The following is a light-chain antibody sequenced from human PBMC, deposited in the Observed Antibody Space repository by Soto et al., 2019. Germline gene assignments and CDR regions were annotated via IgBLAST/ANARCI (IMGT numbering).Light chain of an antibody. CDR2: RNN. V-gene: IGLV1-47*01. J-gene: IGLJ2*01. CDR3: AAWEDRLSGVV. CDR1: SSNIGSNY. Sequence: QSVLTQPPSASGTPGQRVTISCSGSSSNIGSNYVYWYQQLPGTAPKLLIYRNNQRPSGVPDRFSGSKSGTSASLAISGLRSEDEADYYCAAWEDRLSGVVFGGGTQLTVL.